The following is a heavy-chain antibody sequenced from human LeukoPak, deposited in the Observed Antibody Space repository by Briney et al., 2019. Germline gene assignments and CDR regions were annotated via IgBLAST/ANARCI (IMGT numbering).Heavy chain of an antibody. CDR2: IYYSGST. Sequence: SETLSLTCTVSGGSISSSSYYWGWIRQPPGKGLEWIGSIYYSGSTYYNPSLKSRVTISVDTSKNQFSLKLSSVTAADTAVYYCARDLREERYYYDSSGSYFNYWGQGTLVTVSS. CDR3: ARDLREERYYYDSSGSYFNY. V-gene: IGHV4-39*07. D-gene: IGHD3-22*01. J-gene: IGHJ4*02. CDR1: GGSISSSSYY.